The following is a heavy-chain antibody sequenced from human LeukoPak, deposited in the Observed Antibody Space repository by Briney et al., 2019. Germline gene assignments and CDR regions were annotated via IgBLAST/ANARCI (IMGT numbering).Heavy chain of an antibody. CDR2: ISSSGSTI. D-gene: IGHD2-15*01. CDR3: AKGGYCSGGSCYDDY. CDR1: GFTFSSYE. J-gene: IGHJ4*02. V-gene: IGHV3-48*03. Sequence: GGSLRLSCAASGFTFSSYEMNWVRQAPGKGLEWVSYISSSGSTIYYADSVKGRFTISRDNSKNTLYLQMNSLRAEDTALYYCAKGGYCSGGSCYDDYWGQGTLVTVSS.